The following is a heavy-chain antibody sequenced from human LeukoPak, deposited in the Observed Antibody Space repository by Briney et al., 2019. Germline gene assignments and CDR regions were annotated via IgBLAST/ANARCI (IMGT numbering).Heavy chain of an antibody. J-gene: IGHJ3*01. Sequence: SETLSLTCTVSGGSITNTNYYWVRIRPPPGKELVWIGNIYYSGSNNDSPYLKIRVSISMSTSQTYFSLNPSSVTAAATDDYFWARHTSEGDFAFDFWGQGTMVTVSS. CDR2: IYYSGSN. D-gene: IGHD2-21*02. CDR3: ARHTSEGDFAFDF. CDR1: GGSITNTNYY. V-gene: IGHV4-39*01.